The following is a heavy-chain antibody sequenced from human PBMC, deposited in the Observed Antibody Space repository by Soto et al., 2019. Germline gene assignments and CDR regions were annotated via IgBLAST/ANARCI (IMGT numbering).Heavy chain of an antibody. CDR1: GGSFSGYY. D-gene: IGHD6-19*01. CDR3: ARAGWGLVQKGFHY. CDR2: INHSGST. V-gene: IGHV4-34*01. Sequence: ETLSLTCAVYGGSFSGYYWSWIRQPPGKGLEWIGEINHSGSTNYNPSLKSRVTISVDTSKNQFSLKLSSVTAADTAVYYCARAGWGLVQKGFHYWGQGTLVTVSS. J-gene: IGHJ4*02.